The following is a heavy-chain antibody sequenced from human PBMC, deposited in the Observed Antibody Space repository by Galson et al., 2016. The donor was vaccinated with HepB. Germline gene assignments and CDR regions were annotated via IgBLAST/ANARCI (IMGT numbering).Heavy chain of an antibody. CDR1: GLSVHTYA. CDR2: LSTNGLSQ. D-gene: IGHD3-9*01. J-gene: IGHJ3*02. CDR3: AKDQGKLRYYDWLTYDAVDI. V-gene: IGHV3-30-3*01. Sequence: CLRLSCAASGLSVHTYAVTWVRQAPGKGLEWVAVLSTNGLSQHYAPSVKGRFTISKDNSKNTLYLQMNSLRVEDTAIYYCAKDQGKLRYYDWLTYDAVDIWGQGTMVIVSS.